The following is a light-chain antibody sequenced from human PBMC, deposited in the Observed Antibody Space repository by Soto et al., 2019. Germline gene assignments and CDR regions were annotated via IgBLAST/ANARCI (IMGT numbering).Light chain of an antibody. J-gene: IGKJ1*01. CDR2: GAS. CDR3: QQYGSSLTWT. V-gene: IGKV3-20*01. Sequence: EIVMTQSPATLSVSPGERDTLSCRASQSVSSSSLAWYHKKPGQAPRLLIYGASSRAAGIPDRFSGSGSGTDFTLTISRLEPEDFAVYYCQQYGSSLTWTFGQGTKVDIK. CDR1: QSVSSSS.